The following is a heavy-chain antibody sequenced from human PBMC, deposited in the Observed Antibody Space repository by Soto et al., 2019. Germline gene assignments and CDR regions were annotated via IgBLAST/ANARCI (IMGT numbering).Heavy chain of an antibody. CDR3: ATLLISGTYDVGDFDI. CDR1: GYSFTSYW. Sequence: GESLKISCKGSGYSFTSYWISWVRQMPGKGLEWMGRIDPSDSYTNYSPSFQGHVTISADKSISTAYLQWSSLKASDTAMYYCATLLISGTYDVGDFDIWGQGTMVTVSS. CDR2: IDPSDSYT. V-gene: IGHV5-10-1*01. J-gene: IGHJ3*02. D-gene: IGHD1-7*01.